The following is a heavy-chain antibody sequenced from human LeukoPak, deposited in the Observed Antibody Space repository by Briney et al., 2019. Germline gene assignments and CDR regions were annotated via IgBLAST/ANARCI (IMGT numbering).Heavy chain of an antibody. CDR3: ASIFYSGYAFYFDY. D-gene: IGHD5-12*01. J-gene: IGHJ4*02. V-gene: IGHV1-2*02. CDR1: GYTFTGYY. Sequence: ASVKVSCKASGYTFTGYYMHWVRQAPGLGLEWMGWINPNSGGTNYAQKFQGRVTMTRDTSISTAYMELSRLRSDDTAVYYCASIFYSGYAFYFDYWGQGTLVTVSS. CDR2: INPNSGGT.